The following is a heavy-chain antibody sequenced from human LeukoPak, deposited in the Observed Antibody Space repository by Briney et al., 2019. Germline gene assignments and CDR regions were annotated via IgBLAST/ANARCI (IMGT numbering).Heavy chain of an antibody. CDR2: INPNSGGT. CDR1: GYTFTGYY. J-gene: IGHJ3*02. CDR3: AILRFLEWRNDAFDI. D-gene: IGHD3-3*01. V-gene: IGHV1-2*02. Sequence: ASVKVSCKASGYTFTGYYMHWVRQAPGQGLEWMGWINPNSGGTNYAQKFQGRVTMTRDTSISTAYMELSRLRSDDTAVYYCAILRFLEWRNDAFDIWGQGTMVTASS.